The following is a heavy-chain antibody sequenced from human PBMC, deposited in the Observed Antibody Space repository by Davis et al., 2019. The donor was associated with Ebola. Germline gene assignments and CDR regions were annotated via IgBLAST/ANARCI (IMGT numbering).Heavy chain of an antibody. J-gene: IGHJ4*02. CDR3: ASFTFGRGGY. CDR2: INHTGST. D-gene: IGHD3-16*01. CDR1: GGSISSSNW. Sequence: MPSETLSLTCAVSGGSISSSNWWSWVRQPPGKGLEWIGEINHTGSTSYNPSLKSRVTISVDTSKNQFSLKLTSVTAADTAVYYCASFTFGRGGYWGQGTLVNVSS. V-gene: IGHV4-4*02.